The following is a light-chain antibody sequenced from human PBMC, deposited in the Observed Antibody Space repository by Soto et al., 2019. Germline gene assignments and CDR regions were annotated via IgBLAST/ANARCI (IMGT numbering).Light chain of an antibody. V-gene: IGLV2-8*01. CDR2: EVS. CDR3: SSYAGSNNFNV. J-gene: IGLJ1*01. Sequence: SVLTQPASVSGSPGESITISCTGTGSDVGDYNYVSWYQQHPGKAPKLMIYEVSKRPSGVPDRFSGSKSGNTASLTVSGLQAEDEADYYCSSYAGSNNFNVFGTGTKVTV. CDR1: GSDVGDYNY.